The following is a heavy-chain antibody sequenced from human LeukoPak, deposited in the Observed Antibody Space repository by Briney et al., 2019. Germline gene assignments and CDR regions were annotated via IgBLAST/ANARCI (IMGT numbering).Heavy chain of an antibody. D-gene: IGHD3-9*01. Sequence: GGSLRLSCAASGFTFSSYGMHWVRQAPGKGLEWVALIVYDVNGEHYADSVRGRFAVSRDNSKNTLYLQMNSLRAEDTAVYYCAKSAVRTSISRYFDYWGQGTLVTVSS. J-gene: IGHJ4*02. CDR3: AKSAVRTSISRYFDY. CDR2: IVYDVNGE. CDR1: GFTFSSYG. V-gene: IGHV3-33*08.